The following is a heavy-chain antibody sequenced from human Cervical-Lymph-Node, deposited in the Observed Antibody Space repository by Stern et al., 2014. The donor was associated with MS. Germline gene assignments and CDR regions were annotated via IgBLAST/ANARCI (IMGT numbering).Heavy chain of an antibody. CDR1: GGSFSYLA. CDR2: IILMWATP. Sequence: QVQLVQSGAEVKKPGSSVKVSCKASGGSFSYLAISWVRQAPGHGLESTGEIILMWATPSQAQKFQGRVMISADESTSTVYMERRNLRADDTAVYYCARDGTTGSVSGIGFDPWGQGTLVTVSS. CDR3: ARDGTTGSVSGIGFDP. V-gene: IGHV1-69*01. J-gene: IGHJ5*02. D-gene: IGHD3-10*01.